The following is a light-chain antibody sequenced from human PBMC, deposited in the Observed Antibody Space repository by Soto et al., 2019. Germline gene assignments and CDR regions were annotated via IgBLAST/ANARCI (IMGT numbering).Light chain of an antibody. V-gene: IGKV1-27*01. CDR2: SAS. CDR1: QDISVS. Sequence: DIQMTQSPSSLSASVGDRVTITCRASQDISVSLAWYQQKPGNVPKLLIYSASTMQSGVPSRFSGSGSGTDFTLTISSLQPEDVATYYCQKFNTAPLTFGQGTRLEIK. CDR3: QKFNTAPLT. J-gene: IGKJ5*01.